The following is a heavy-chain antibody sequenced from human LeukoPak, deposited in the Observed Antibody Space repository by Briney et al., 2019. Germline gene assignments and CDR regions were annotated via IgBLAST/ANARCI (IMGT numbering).Heavy chain of an antibody. V-gene: IGHV3-48*01. CDR3: ARDRAYYGMDV. CDR1: EFTFSSYS. Sequence: PGGSLRLSCAASEFTFSSYSMNWVRQAPGKGLEWVSYITNSGNSKSYADSVKGRFTISRDNTKNSLYLQMNGLRAEDTAVYYCARDRAYYGMDVWGQGTTVTVSS. CDR2: ITNSGNSK. J-gene: IGHJ6*02.